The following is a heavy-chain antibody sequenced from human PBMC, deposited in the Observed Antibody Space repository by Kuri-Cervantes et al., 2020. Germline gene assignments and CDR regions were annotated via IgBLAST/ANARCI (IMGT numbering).Heavy chain of an antibody. V-gene: IGHV1-18*01. CDR1: GYNLHNYG. CDR2: ISAYNGDT. D-gene: IGHD3-16*01. Sequence: ASVKVSCKASGYNLHNYGISWVRQAPGQGLEWMGWISAYNGDTNYAQKLQGRVTMTTDTSTSTAYMELRSLRSEDTAVYYCARVGRAVWEENAFDIWGQGTMVTVSS. J-gene: IGHJ3*02. CDR3: ARVGRAVWEENAFDI.